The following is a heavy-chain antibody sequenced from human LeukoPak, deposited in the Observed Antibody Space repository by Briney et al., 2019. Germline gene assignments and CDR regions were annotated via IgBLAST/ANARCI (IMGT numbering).Heavy chain of an antibody. D-gene: IGHD4-17*01. J-gene: IGHJ5*02. CDR1: GGSITSSSYY. V-gene: IGHV4-39*01. CDR2: IFYSGST. CDR3: ARGMTTGPDP. Sequence: SETLSLTCTVSGGSITSSSYYWGWIRQPPGKGLEWIGSIFYSGSTYYNPSLKSRVTISVDTSKTQFSLKLNSVTAADTAVYYCARGMTTGPDPWGQGTLVTVSS.